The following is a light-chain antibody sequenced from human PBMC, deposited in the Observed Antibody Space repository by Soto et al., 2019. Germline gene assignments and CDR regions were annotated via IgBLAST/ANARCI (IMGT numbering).Light chain of an antibody. V-gene: IGLV1-47*01. CDR1: SSNLGSNF. J-gene: IGLJ3*02. CDR3: AAWDDSLSGVV. Sequence: QSVLTQPPSASGTPGQRVTISCSGSSSNLGSNFVFWYQQLPGAAPKLLISRNNERPSGVPARVSGSKSGTSASLAISGLRSEDEADYHCAAWDDSLSGVVFGGGTQLTVL. CDR2: RNN.